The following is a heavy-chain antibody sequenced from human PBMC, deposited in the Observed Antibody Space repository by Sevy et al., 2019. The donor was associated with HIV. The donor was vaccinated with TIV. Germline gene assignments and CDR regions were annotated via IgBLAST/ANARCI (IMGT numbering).Heavy chain of an antibody. CDR2: ISGSGGST. J-gene: IGHJ6*02. D-gene: IGHD3-3*01. V-gene: IGHV3-23*01. CDR1: GFTFSSYA. CDR3: AKDHALGGFWSGYYTPYYYYGMDV. Sequence: GGSLRLSCAASGFTFSSYAMSWVRQAPGKGLEWVSAISGSGGSTYYADSVKGRFTISRDNSKNTLYLQMNSLRAEDTAVYYWAKDHALGGFWSGYYTPYYYYGMDVWGQGTTVTVSS.